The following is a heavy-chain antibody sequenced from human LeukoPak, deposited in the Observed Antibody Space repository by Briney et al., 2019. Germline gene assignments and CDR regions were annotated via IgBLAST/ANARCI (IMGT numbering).Heavy chain of an antibody. J-gene: IGHJ4*02. CDR1: GFTFNNYA. V-gene: IGHV3-23*01. CDR2: ISGGGETT. CDR3: ARDCADYVGYFFFDY. D-gene: IGHD4-17*01. Sequence: GGSLRLSCAASGFTFNNYAINWVRQAPGKGLEWVSSISGGGETTYYADSAKGRFTISRDNSQNTLYLQMNSLRAEDTAVYYCARDCADYVGYFFFDYWGQGTLVTVSS.